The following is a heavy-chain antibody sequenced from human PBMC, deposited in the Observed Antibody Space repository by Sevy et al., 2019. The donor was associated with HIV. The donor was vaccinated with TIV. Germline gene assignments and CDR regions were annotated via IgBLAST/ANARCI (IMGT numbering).Heavy chain of an antibody. V-gene: IGHV1-18*01. J-gene: IGHJ4*02. Sequence: ASVKVSCKASGYVFTTYDINWVRQAPGQGLEWMGWISPYTAETGYAPKLQGRLTLTTDTSTRTAFMDLSSLSSDDAGVYYCAGGGVPHSGEFSFEDWAQGTLVTVSS. D-gene: IGHD3-10*01. CDR2: ISPYTAET. CDR1: GYVFTTYD. CDR3: AGGGVPHSGEFSFED.